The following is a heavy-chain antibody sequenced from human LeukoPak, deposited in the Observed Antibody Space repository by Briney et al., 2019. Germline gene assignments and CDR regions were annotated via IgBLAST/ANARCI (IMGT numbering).Heavy chain of an antibody. CDR2: INGNGAST. CDR1: GFTFNTYA. D-gene: IGHD5-18*01. CDR3: AKDQGYSYYYLDY. V-gene: IGHV3-23*01. Sequence: GRSLRLSCEASGFTFNTYAMYWVRQAPGKGLEWVSGINGNGASTYYSDSVKGRFTISRDNSKNTLYLQMSSLRAEDTAIYYCAKDQGYSYYYLDYWGQGTLVTVSS. J-gene: IGHJ4*02.